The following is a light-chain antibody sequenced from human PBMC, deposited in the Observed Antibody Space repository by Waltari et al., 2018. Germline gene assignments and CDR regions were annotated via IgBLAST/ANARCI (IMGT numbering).Light chain of an antibody. CDR2: DTS. J-gene: IGKJ1*01. V-gene: IGKV3-15*01. CDR1: QSVGTN. CDR3: QQYNEWPRT. Sequence: EIVMTQSPATLSVSPGERVTLSCRASQSVGTNLAWFQQKPGQAPRLVIYDTSTRATGIPVRFSGLGSATEFTLTISSLQSEDFAVYYCQQYNEWPRTFGQGTKVEI.